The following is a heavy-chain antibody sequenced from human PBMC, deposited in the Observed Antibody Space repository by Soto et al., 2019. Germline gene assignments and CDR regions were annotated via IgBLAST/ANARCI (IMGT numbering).Heavy chain of an antibody. V-gene: IGHV4-39*01. CDR1: GGSISSSNYY. CDR2: IYYSGST. D-gene: IGHD6-19*01. J-gene: IGHJ3*02. Sequence: QLQLQESGPGLVKPSETLSLTCTVSGGSISSSNYYWGWTRQPPGKGLEGIGSIYYSGSTYYNPSLKSRVTISVDTSKNQFSLKLSSVTAADTAVYYCARHLFSSGWYLIWGQGTMVTVSS. CDR3: ARHLFSSGWYLI.